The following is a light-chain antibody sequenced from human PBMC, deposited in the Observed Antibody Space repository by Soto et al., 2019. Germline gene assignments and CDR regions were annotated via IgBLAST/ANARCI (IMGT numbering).Light chain of an antibody. J-gene: IGKJ3*01. Sequence: EIVLTQSPGTLSLSLGERATLSSRASQSVSSYLAWYQQKPGQDTRLLIYDASNRATGIPDRVSGSGSGTDFTLTISSLEPEEVAVYYGQQRSNWPPTFGPGTKVDIK. CDR1: QSVSSY. CDR3: QQRSNWPPT. V-gene: IGKV3-11*01. CDR2: DAS.